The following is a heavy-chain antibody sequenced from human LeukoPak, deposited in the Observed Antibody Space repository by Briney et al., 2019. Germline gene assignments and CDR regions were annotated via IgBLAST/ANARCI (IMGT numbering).Heavy chain of an antibody. CDR2: ISGSGGRI. D-gene: IGHD1-1*01. J-gene: IGHJ4*02. V-gene: IGHV3-23*01. Sequence: GGSLRLSCAASGFTFSSYSMSWVRQAPGKGLEWVSSISGSGGRIDYADSVKGRFTISRDNSKNTLSLQMNSPTAEDTAVYYCAKNPRLEGWIYFDSWGQGILVTVSS. CDR3: AKNPRLEGWIYFDS. CDR1: GFTFSSYS.